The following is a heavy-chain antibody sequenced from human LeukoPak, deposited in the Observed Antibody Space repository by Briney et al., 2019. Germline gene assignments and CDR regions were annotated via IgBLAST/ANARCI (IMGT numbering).Heavy chain of an antibody. J-gene: IGHJ4*02. CDR3: ARQSLEGLPKFDS. CDR2: ITSSSVYR. V-gene: IGHV3-21*01. CDR1: GFTFSTYN. Sequence: SGGSLRLSCSASGFTFSTYNIHWVRQAPGKGREWVSSITSSSVYRFYADSLKGRFTISRDNAKSSVYLQMTSLRVEDTAIYYCARQSLEGLPKFDSWGQGTLVTVSS. D-gene: IGHD5-24*01.